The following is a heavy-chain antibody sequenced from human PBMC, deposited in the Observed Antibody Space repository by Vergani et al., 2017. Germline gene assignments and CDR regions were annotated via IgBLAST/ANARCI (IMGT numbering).Heavy chain of an antibody. V-gene: IGHV4-61*02. CDR1: GGSISSGSYY. D-gene: IGHD6-19*01. CDR3: ARDISSGWPYYYYGMDV. CDR2: IYTSGST. Sequence: QVQLQESGPGLVKPSQTLSLTCTVSGGSISSGSYYWSWIRQPAGKGLEWIGRIYTSGSTNYNPSLKSRVTISVDTSKNQFSLKLSSVTAADTAVYYCARDISSGWPYYYYGMDVWGQGP. J-gene: IGHJ6*02.